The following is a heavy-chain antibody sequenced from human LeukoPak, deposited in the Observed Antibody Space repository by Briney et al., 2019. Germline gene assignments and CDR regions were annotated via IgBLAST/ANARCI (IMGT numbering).Heavy chain of an antibody. V-gene: IGHV4-59*08. D-gene: IGHD5-18*01. J-gene: IGHJ4*02. CDR1: GGSISGYY. CDR2: VHYGGST. CDR3: ARSTDSLAQLWFGFDY. Sequence: SETLSLTCTVSGGSISGYYWNWIRQPPGKGLEWIGYVHYGGSTNYNPSLKSRITISVDTSKNQFSLKVNSVTAADTAAYYCARSTDSLAQLWFGFDYWGQGTLATVSS.